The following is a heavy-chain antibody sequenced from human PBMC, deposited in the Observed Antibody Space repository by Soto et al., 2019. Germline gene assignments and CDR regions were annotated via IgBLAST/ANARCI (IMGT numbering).Heavy chain of an antibody. CDR2: ISPYNGNT. J-gene: IGHJ3*02. V-gene: IGHV1-18*01. D-gene: IGHD6-19*01. CDR1: GYTFTTYG. Sequence: WASVKVSCKASGYTFTTYGISWVRQAPGQGLQWMGWISPYNGNTNYAQKFQGRVTMTTDTSTSTAYMELRSLRSDDTAVYYCARESYSSGSIDAFDIWGQGTMVTVSS. CDR3: ARESYSSGSIDAFDI.